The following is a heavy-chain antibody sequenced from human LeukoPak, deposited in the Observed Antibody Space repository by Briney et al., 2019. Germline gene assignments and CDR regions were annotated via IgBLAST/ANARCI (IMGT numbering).Heavy chain of an antibody. CDR3: AKTFIAVANPIDY. CDR1: GFTLSSYA. CDR2: ISGGGTST. V-gene: IGHV3-23*01. D-gene: IGHD6-13*01. Sequence: GGSLRLSCAASGFTLSSYAMSWVRPAPGKGLEWVSVISGGGTSTYYADSVKGRFTNSKDNSRNTPYLQMNSLRAEDTAVYYCAKTFIAVANPIDYWGQGTLVTVSS. J-gene: IGHJ4*02.